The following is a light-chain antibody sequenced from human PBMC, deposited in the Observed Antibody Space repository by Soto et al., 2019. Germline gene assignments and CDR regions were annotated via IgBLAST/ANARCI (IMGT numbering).Light chain of an antibody. CDR3: QQAHSFPLT. CDR2: DTS. J-gene: IGKJ4*01. Sequence: DIQMTQSPSSVSASVGDRVTITCRASQDVSTWLAWYQHKPGKAPNLLIHDTSILQSGVPSRFSGSGSGTEFTLTTSSLHPEDFATYYCQQAHSFPLTFGGGTKVDIK. V-gene: IGKV1-12*01. CDR1: QDVSTW.